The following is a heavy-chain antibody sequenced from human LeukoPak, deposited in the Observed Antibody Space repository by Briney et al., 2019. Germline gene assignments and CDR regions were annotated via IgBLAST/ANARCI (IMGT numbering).Heavy chain of an antibody. CDR1: GFIVSSNY. CDR3: ARIPIVVITSGGY. D-gene: IGHD3-22*01. Sequence: PGGSLRLSCAASGFIVSSNYMSWVRQAPGKGLEWVSVIYSGGSTYYAASVQGRFTISRDNSKNTLYLQMNSLRAEDTAVYYCARIPIVVITSGGYWGRGTLVTVSS. J-gene: IGHJ4*02. V-gene: IGHV3-53*01. CDR2: IYSGGST.